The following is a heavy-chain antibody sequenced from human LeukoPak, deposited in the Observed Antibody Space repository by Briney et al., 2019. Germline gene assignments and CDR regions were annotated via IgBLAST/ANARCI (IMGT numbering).Heavy chain of an antibody. V-gene: IGHV3-21*01. D-gene: IGHD3-22*01. Sequence: GGSLRLSCAASGFTFSSYSMTWVRQAPGKGLEWVSSISSSSSYIYYADSVKGRFTISRDNAKNSLYLQMNSLRAEDTAVYYCARDRKIVVVMGAFDIWGQGTMVTVSS. CDR3: ARDRKIVVVMGAFDI. CDR2: ISSSSSYI. CDR1: GFTFSSYS. J-gene: IGHJ3*02.